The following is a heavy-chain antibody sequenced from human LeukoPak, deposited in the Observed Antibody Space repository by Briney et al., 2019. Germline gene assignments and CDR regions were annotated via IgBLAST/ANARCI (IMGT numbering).Heavy chain of an antibody. J-gene: IGHJ5*02. Sequence: PGGSLRLSCAASGFTFSSYWMHWARQVPGKGLVWVSRINTDGRSTSYVDSVKGRFTISRDNAKNSLFLQINSLRADDTAVYFCARGYYSINWFDPWGQGTLVTVSS. V-gene: IGHV3-74*01. D-gene: IGHD3-10*01. CDR1: GFTFSSYW. CDR3: ARGYYSINWFDP. CDR2: INTDGRST.